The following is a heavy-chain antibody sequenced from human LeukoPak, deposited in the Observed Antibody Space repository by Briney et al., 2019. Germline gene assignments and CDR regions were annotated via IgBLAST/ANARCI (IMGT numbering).Heavy chain of an antibody. CDR2: ISNSGGST. Sequence: LSGGSLRLSCAASGFTFSTYSMSWVRQAPGKGLEWVSGISNSGGSTYYADSVKGRFTISRDNSKNTLYLQMNSLRAEDTAVYYCAKETSSSFDYWGQGTLVTVSS. D-gene: IGHD6-6*01. CDR3: AKETSSSFDY. J-gene: IGHJ4*02. V-gene: IGHV3-23*01. CDR1: GFTFSTYS.